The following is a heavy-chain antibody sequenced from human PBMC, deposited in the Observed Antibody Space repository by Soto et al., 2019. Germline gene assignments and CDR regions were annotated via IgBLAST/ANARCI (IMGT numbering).Heavy chain of an antibody. CDR1: GYTFTSYG. Sequence: ASVKVSCKASGYTFTSYGISWVRQAPGQGLEWMGWISAYNGNTNYAQKLQGRVTMTTDTSTSTAYMELRSLRSDDTAVYYCARFTSYSYYYYYGMDVWGQGTTVTVSS. V-gene: IGHV1-18*04. J-gene: IGHJ6*02. CDR2: ISAYNGNT. CDR3: ARFTSYSYYYYYGMDV. D-gene: IGHD2-2*01.